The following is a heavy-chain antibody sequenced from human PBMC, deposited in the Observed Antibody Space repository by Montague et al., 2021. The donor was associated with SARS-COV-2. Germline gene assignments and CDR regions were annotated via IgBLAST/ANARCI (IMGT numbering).Heavy chain of an antibody. CDR3: AGKVLTVPADY. CDR2: ISDGGIA. D-gene: IGHD4-11*01. J-gene: IGHJ4*02. V-gene: IGHV4-4*02. Sequence: SETLSPTCAVSGVSITSTDWGSLVRQRPGKGLEWIGEISDGGIATYNPSRKSRASISMDRSRNLFSLKLSSVTAADTAIYYCAGKVLTVPADYWGQGTLVTVS. CDR1: GVSITSTDW.